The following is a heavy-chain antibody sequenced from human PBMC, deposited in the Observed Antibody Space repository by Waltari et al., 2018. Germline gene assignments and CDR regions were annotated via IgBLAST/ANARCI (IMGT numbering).Heavy chain of an antibody. J-gene: IGHJ4*02. Sequence: QVQLVESGGGVVQPGRSRRLSCAASGFTFSSYGMHWVRQAPGKGMEWVAVIWYDGSNKYYADSVKGRFTISRDNSKNTLYLQMNSLRAEDTAVYYWARDMSLGWNYSDYWGQGTLVTVSS. V-gene: IGHV3-33*01. CDR2: IWYDGSNK. CDR3: ARDMSLGWNYSDY. D-gene: IGHD3-16*01. CDR1: GFTFSSYG.